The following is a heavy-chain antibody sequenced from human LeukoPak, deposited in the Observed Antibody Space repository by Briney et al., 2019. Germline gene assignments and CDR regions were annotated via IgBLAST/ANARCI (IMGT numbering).Heavy chain of an antibody. J-gene: IGHJ4*02. CDR3: ARGYDSSGPPDY. V-gene: IGHV1-69*05. CDR1: GGTFSSYA. D-gene: IGHD3-22*01. Sequence: GYSVKVSCKASGGTFSSYAISWVRQAPGPGLEWMGRIIPIFGTANYAQKFQGRVTITTDESTSTAYMELSSLRSEDTAVYYCARGYDSSGPPDYWGQGTLVTVSS. CDR2: IIPIFGTA.